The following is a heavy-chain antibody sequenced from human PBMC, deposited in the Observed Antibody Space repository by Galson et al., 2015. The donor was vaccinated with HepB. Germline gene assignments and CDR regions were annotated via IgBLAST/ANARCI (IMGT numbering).Heavy chain of an antibody. CDR2: VSDSGST. J-gene: IGHJ6*02. CDR3: ARDAWTYGGYDYPRGMDV. V-gene: IGHV4-59*01. D-gene: IGHD5-12*01. CDR1: GDSMRTFY. Sequence: SETLSLTCTVSGDSMRTFYWSWMRQPPGKGLEWIGYVSDSGSTKYSPSLRSRVTISVDTSKNQFSLKLTSVTAADTAVYYCARDAWTYGGYDYPRGMDVWGQGTTVTVSS.